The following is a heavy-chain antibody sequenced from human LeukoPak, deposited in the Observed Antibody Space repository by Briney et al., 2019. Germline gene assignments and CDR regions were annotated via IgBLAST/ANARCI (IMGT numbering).Heavy chain of an antibody. CDR1: GFTVSSNY. D-gene: IGHD6-13*01. CDR2: ISSSSSYI. V-gene: IGHV3-21*01. CDR3: ARDFSSSPSYFDY. J-gene: IGHJ4*02. Sequence: PGGSLRLSCAASGFTVSSNYMSWVRQAPGKGLEWVSSISSSSSYIYYADSVKGRFTISRDNAKNSLYLQMNSLRAEDTAVYYCARDFSSSPSYFDYWGQGTLVTVSS.